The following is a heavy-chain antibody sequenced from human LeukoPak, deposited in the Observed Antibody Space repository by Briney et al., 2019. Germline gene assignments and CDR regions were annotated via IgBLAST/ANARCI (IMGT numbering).Heavy chain of an antibody. D-gene: IGHD3-10*01. V-gene: IGHV3-23*01. J-gene: IGHJ4*02. CDR1: GFTFSTYA. Sequence: GGSLRLSCVVSGFTFSTYAMSWVRQAPGKGLEWDAFISGSGRNTYYADSVKGRFTISRDNFRNTLSLQMNSLRPDDTAIYYCAKDEGVVLSTSFDFGHWGQGTLVAVSS. CDR2: ISGSGRNT. CDR3: AKDEGVVLSTSFDFGH.